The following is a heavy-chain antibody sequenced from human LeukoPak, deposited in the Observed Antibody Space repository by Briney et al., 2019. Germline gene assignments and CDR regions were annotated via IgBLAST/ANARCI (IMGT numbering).Heavy chain of an antibody. CDR2: ISGSSGST. Sequence: GGSLRLSCTASGFTFRSYWMHWVRQAPGKGLEWVSAISGSSGSTYYADSVKGRFTISRDNSKNTLYLQMNSLRAEDTAVYYCAKDYYYDTSGYRGAFHIWGQGTMVTVSS. J-gene: IGHJ3*02. D-gene: IGHD3-22*01. CDR3: AKDYYYDTSGYRGAFHI. CDR1: GFTFRSYW. V-gene: IGHV3-23*01.